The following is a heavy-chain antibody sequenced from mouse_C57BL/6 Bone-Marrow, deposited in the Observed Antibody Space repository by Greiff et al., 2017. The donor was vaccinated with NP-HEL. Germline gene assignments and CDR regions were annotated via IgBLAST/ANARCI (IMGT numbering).Heavy chain of an antibody. CDR1: GYTFTNYW. CDR3: ARYYYGSSYDYFDY. J-gene: IGHJ2*01. D-gene: IGHD1-1*01. Sequence: QVHVKQSGAELVRPGTSVKMSCKASGYTFTNYWIGWAKPRPGHGLEWIGDIYPGGGYTNYNEKFKGKATLTADKSSSTAYMRFSSLTSEDSAIFYCARYYYGSSYDYFDYWGQGTTLTVSS. V-gene: IGHV1-63*01. CDR2: IYPGGGYT.